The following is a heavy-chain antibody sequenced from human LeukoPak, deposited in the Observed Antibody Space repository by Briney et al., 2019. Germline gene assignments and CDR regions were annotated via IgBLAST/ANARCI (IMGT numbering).Heavy chain of an antibody. Sequence: GASVKVSCKESGYTFTSYYLHWVRQAPGQGLEWMGMVNPSGGSTSYAQKLQGRVTMTRDTSTTTVYMELRSLGSDATAVYYCARDRGHQDTAMVPDYWGQGTLVT. V-gene: IGHV1-46*01. D-gene: IGHD5-18*01. J-gene: IGHJ4*02. CDR3: ARDRGHQDTAMVPDY. CDR1: GYTFTSYY. CDR2: VNPSGGST.